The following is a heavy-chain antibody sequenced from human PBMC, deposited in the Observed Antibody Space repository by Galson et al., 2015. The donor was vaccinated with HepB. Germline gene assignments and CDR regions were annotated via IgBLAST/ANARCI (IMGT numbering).Heavy chain of an antibody. CDR1: GLTFSSYV. V-gene: IGHV3-30*04. Sequence: SLRLSCAASGLTFSSYVMHWVRQAPGKGLEWVALISYDGSEKYYADSVKGRFTISRDNSKNTLYLQMNSLRAEDTALYYCSKDQNDPGAPRFDYWGQGTLVTVSS. D-gene: IGHD1-1*01. J-gene: IGHJ4*02. CDR3: SKDQNDPGAPRFDY. CDR2: ISYDGSEK.